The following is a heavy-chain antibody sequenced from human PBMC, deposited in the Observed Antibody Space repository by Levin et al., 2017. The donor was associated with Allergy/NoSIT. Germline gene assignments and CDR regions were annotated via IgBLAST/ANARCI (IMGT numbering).Heavy chain of an antibody. CDR1: GDSVSSTSAA. CDR2: TYYRSKWYN. D-gene: IGHD2-15*01. CDR3: ARGGYCSGGSCWGTPGSYAFDI. Sequence: SQTLSLTCAISGDSVSSTSAAWHWIRQSPSRGLEWLGRTYYRSKWYNDYAVSVKSRITINPDTSKNQFSLQLNSVTPEDTAVYYCARGGYCSGGSCWGTPGSYAFDIWGQGTMVTVSS. V-gene: IGHV6-1*01. J-gene: IGHJ3*02.